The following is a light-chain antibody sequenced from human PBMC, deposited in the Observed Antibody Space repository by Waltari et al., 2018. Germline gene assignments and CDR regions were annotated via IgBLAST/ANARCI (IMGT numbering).Light chain of an antibody. V-gene: IGLV3-10*01. CDR2: EDT. CDR1: ALPRKY. CDR3: YSTDGGGTHNGV. Sequence: SYELTQPPSVSVSPGQTARITCSGSALPRKYAFWYQQKSGQAPVLVIYEDTKGPSGIPERFSGSTSGKTNTLTIIGAQVEDDADYYCYSTDGGGTHNGVFGGGTKLTVL. J-gene: IGLJ3*02.